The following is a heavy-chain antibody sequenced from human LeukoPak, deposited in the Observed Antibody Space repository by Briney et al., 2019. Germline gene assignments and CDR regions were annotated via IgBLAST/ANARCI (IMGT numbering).Heavy chain of an antibody. CDR3: ARDLSSWTFSGFDI. Sequence: PGGSLRLSCAASGFTFDDYGMSWIRQAPGKGLEWVSYISSSGSTIYYADSVKGRFTISRDNAKNSLYLQMNSLRAEDTAVYYCARDLSSWTFSGFDIWGQGTMVTVSS. V-gene: IGHV3-11*04. D-gene: IGHD6-13*01. J-gene: IGHJ3*02. CDR1: GFTFDDYG. CDR2: ISSSGSTI.